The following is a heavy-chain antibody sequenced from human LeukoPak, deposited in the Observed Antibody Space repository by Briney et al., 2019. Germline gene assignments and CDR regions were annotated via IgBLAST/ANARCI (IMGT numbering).Heavy chain of an antibody. D-gene: IGHD3-16*01. V-gene: IGHV4-61*01. CDR3: AVMSEWAYYFDY. Sequence: SETLSLTCTVSVGSVSSGCYYWSWIRQPPGKGLEWIGYIYNSGSANYNPSLKSRVTISVDTSKNQFSLKLSSVTAADTAVYYCAVMSEWAYYFDYWGQGTLVTVSS. J-gene: IGHJ4*02. CDR2: IYNSGSA. CDR1: VGSVSSGCYY.